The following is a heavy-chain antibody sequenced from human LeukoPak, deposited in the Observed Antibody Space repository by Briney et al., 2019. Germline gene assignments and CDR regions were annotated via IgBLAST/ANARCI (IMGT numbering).Heavy chain of an antibody. Sequence: SETLSLTCAVYGGSLSGYYWSWIRQPPGKGLEWIGEINHSGSTNYNPSLKSRVTISVDTSKNQFSLKLSSVTAADTAVYYCARSLEATGRILDYWGQGTLVTVSS. CDR1: GGSLSGYY. J-gene: IGHJ4*02. D-gene: IGHD3-10*01. CDR3: ARSLEATGRILDY. V-gene: IGHV4-34*01. CDR2: INHSGST.